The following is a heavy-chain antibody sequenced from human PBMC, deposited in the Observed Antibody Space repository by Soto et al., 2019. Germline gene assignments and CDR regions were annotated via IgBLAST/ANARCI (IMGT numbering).Heavy chain of an antibody. J-gene: IGHJ4*02. CDR3: ATDRALGATLGAIDF. Sequence: AQLVESGGGVVQPGRSLRLSCAASGFTFSNIAMHWVRQAPGKGLEWVAAISYDGTYRLYADFARGRFTISRDNSQKTLYLQMNSLRPEDTALYYCATDRALGATLGAIDFWGQGTLVTVSS. D-gene: IGHD1-26*01. CDR2: ISYDGTYR. CDR1: GFTFSNIA. V-gene: IGHV3-30-3*01.